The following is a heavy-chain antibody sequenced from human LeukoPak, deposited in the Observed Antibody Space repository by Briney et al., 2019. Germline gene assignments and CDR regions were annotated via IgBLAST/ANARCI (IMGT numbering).Heavy chain of an antibody. CDR2: IYTSGST. D-gene: IGHD6-13*01. J-gene: IGHJ6*03. CDR3: ARDDSTYSSSWPYYYYYYMDV. Sequence: PSETLSLTCTVSGGSISSYYWSWIRQPAGKGLEWIGRIYTSGSTNYNPSLKSRVTISVDKSKNQFSLKLSSVTAADTAAYYCARDDSTYSSSWPYYYYYYMDVWGKGTTVTVSS. CDR1: GGSISSYY. V-gene: IGHV4-4*07.